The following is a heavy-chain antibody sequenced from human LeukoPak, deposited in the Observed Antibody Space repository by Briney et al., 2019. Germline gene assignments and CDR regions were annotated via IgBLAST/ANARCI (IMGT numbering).Heavy chain of an antibody. J-gene: IGHJ4*02. CDR3: AARKVRGVWFYLDY. Sequence: GVSLRLSCSASGFTDRAYAMAWLRPAPGKEVEGVSTIYDDNTYFADSVKGRFAISTDNSKNTLYLQMNSLRVEDTAVYFCAARKVRGVWFYLDYWGQGTLVTVSS. CDR1: GFTDRAYA. V-gene: IGHV3-23*01. CDR2: IYDDNT. D-gene: IGHD3-10*01.